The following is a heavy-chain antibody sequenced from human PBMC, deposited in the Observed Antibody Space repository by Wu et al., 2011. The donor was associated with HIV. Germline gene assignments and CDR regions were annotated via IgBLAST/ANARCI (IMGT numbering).Heavy chain of an antibody. CDR1: GYTFTGYY. CDR3: ARSAGRPQDGYNYYAFDI. Sequence: QVQLVQSGAEVKKPGASVKVSCKTSGYTFTGYYIHWVRQAPGRGLEWMGWINPNSGGTNYAQRFQGRVPMTRDTSISTAYMELNRLTSDDTAIYYCARSAGRPQDGYNYYAFDIWGQGTMVTVSS. CDR2: INPNSGGT. V-gene: IGHV1-2*02. D-gene: IGHD5-24*01. J-gene: IGHJ3*02.